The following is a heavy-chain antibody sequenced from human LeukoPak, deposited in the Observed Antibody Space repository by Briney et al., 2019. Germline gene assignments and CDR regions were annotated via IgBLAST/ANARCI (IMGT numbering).Heavy chain of an antibody. D-gene: IGHD3-10*01. CDR1: GYTFTSYG. CDR2: ISAYNGNT. Sequence: ASVKVSCKASGYTFTSYGISWVRQAPGQGLEWMGWISAYNGNTNYAQKLQGRVTTTTDTSTSTAYMELRSLRSDDTAVYYCARGYRYYYGSGSSLDYYFDYWGQGTLVTVSS. J-gene: IGHJ4*02. V-gene: IGHV1-18*01. CDR3: ARGYRYYYGSGSSLDYYFDY.